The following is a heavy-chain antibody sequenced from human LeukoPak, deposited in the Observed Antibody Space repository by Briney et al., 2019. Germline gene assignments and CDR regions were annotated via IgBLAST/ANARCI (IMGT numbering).Heavy chain of an antibody. CDR2: INWDDDK. CDR1: GFSLSTSGMR. CDR3: ARIVAGIFDY. V-gene: IGHV2-70*04. Sequence: SGPTLVNPTQTLTLTCTFSGFSLSTSGMRVSWIRQPPGKALEWLARINWDDDKFYSTSLKTRLTISKDTSKNQVVLTMTNMDPVDTATYYCARIVAGIFDYWGQGTLVTVSS. D-gene: IGHD6-19*01. J-gene: IGHJ4*02.